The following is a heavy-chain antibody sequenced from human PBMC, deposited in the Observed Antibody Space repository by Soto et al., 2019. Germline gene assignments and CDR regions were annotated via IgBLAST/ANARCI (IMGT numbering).Heavy chain of an antibody. CDR2: ISAYNGNT. Sequence: ASVKVSCKASGYTFTSYGISWVRQAPGQGLEWMGWISAYNGNTNYAQRLQGRVTMTTDTSTSTAYMELRSLRSDDTAVYYCARDLVMVRGVENLERDDAFDIWGQGTMVTVSS. D-gene: IGHD3-10*01. CDR3: ARDLVMVRGVENLERDDAFDI. CDR1: GYTFTSYG. V-gene: IGHV1-18*01. J-gene: IGHJ3*02.